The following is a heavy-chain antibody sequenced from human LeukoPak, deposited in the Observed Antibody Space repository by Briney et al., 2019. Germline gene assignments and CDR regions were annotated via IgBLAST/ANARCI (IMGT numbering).Heavy chain of an antibody. Sequence: PSETLSLTCAVYGGSFSGYCWSWIRQPPGKGLEWIGEIKHSGSTNYNPSLKSRVTISVDTSKNQFSLKLSSVTAADTAVYYCATLHIVVVPAAGNWFDPWGQGTLVTVSS. CDR2: IKHSGST. CDR1: GGSFSGYC. V-gene: IGHV4-34*01. D-gene: IGHD2-2*01. J-gene: IGHJ5*02. CDR3: ATLHIVVVPAAGNWFDP.